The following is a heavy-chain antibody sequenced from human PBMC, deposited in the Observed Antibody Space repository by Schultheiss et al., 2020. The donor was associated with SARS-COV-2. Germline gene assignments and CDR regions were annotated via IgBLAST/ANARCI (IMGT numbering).Heavy chain of an antibody. Sequence: GESLKISCAASGFTFSSYGMHWVRQAPGKGLEWVAVISYDGSNKYYADSVKGRFTISRDNSKNTLYLQMNSLRAEDTAVYYCATPYSSSAGYWYFDLWGRGTLVTVAS. CDR1: GFTFSSYG. V-gene: IGHV3-30*03. J-gene: IGHJ2*01. CDR2: ISYDGSNK. CDR3: ATPYSSSAGYWYFDL. D-gene: IGHD6-6*01.